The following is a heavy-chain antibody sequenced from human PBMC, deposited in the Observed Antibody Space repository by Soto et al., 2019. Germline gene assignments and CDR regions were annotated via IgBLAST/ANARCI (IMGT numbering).Heavy chain of an antibody. CDR1: CGSISSYY. CDR3: ARHLDGVYYYYGMDV. CDR2: IYYSGST. Sequence: SETLSLTCTVSCGSISSYYWSWIRQPPGKGLEWIGYIYYSGSTNYNPSLKSRVTISVDTSKNQFSLKLSSVTAADTAVYYCARHLDGVYYYYGMDVWGQGTTVTVSS. V-gene: IGHV4-59*01. D-gene: IGHD4-17*01. J-gene: IGHJ6*02.